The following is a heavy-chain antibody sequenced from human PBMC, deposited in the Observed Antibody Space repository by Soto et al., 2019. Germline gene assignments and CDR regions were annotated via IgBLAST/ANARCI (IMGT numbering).Heavy chain of an antibody. J-gene: IGHJ4*02. V-gene: IGHV1-2*04. CDR3: ARDPIDSSARVLDS. CDR1: GYTFTDYY. CDR2: INPNTGGT. Sequence: GASVKVSCXASGYTFTDYYMHWVRQAPGQGLEWVGWINPNTGGTNYAQKFQGWVTMTTDTSISTAYMELSRLRSDDPAVYYCARDPIDSSARVLDSWGQGTLVTVSS. D-gene: IGHD3-10*01.